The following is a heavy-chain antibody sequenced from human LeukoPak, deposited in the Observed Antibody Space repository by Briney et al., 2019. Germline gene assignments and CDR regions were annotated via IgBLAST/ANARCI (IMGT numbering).Heavy chain of an antibody. Sequence: GGSLRLSCAASGFTFSSYAMSWVRQAPGKGLEWVSAISGSGGSTYYADSVKGRFTISRDNAKNSLYLQMNSLRAEDTAVYYCARDYYGSGSYSTPPDYWGQGTLVTVSS. J-gene: IGHJ4*02. V-gene: IGHV3-23*01. CDR2: ISGSGGST. CDR1: GFTFSSYA. D-gene: IGHD3-10*01. CDR3: ARDYYGSGSYSTPPDY.